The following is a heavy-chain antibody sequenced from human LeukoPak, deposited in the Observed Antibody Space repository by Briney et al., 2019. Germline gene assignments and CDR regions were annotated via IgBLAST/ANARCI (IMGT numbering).Heavy chain of an antibody. CDR1: GYTFTSYG. Sequence: ASVKVSCKASGYTFTSYGISWVRQAPGQRLEWMGWISAYNGNTNYAQKLQGRVTMTTDTSTSTAYMELRSLRSDDTAVYYCARGPAGDWVIHWWFDPWGQGTLVTVSS. V-gene: IGHV1-18*01. J-gene: IGHJ5*02. D-gene: IGHD2-21*01. CDR2: ISAYNGNT. CDR3: ARGPAGDWVIHWWFDP.